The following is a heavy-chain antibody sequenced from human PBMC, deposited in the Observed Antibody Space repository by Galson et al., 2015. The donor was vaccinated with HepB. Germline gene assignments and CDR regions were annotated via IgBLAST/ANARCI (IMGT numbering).Heavy chain of an antibody. CDR1: GFTFSSYA. Sequence: SLRLSCAASGFTFSSYAISWVRQAPGKGLEWVSYIDVNNSIRQYGDSVKGRFTISRDNAENSLYLQMNSLRAEDTAVYYCARDRGGSGSHLSYYYGMDVWGQGTTVTVSS. CDR2: IDVNNSIR. CDR3: ARDRGGSGSHLSYYYGMDV. V-gene: IGHV3-48*04. D-gene: IGHD3-10*01. J-gene: IGHJ6*02.